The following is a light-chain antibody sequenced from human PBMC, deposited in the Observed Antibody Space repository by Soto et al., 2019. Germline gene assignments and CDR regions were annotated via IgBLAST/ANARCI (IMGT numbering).Light chain of an antibody. Sequence: QSALTQPASVSGAPGQSSTISCTGTSSDVGAYNYVSWHQQHPVKAPKLMIYDVSSRPSGISNRFSGSKSGNTASLTISGVQAEDEADYYCSSYASSSTVIFGGGTKLTVL. J-gene: IGLJ2*01. CDR1: SSDVGAYNY. CDR2: DVS. V-gene: IGLV2-14*01. CDR3: SSYASSSTVI.